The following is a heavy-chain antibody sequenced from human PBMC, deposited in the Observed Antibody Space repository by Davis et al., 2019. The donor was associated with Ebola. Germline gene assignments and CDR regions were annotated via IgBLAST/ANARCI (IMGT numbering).Heavy chain of an antibody. D-gene: IGHD3-16*01. CDR3: ARDIAMIRGGRFDH. J-gene: IGHJ5*02. Sequence: AASVKVSCKASGYTFTRYGITWVRQPPGQGLEWMAWISAYNGKTNYAQKFQGRVTMTTDTSTSTAYMELRSLRSDDTAVYYCARDIAMIRGGRFDHWGQGTLVSVSS. V-gene: IGHV1-18*01. CDR1: GYTFTRYG. CDR2: ISAYNGKT.